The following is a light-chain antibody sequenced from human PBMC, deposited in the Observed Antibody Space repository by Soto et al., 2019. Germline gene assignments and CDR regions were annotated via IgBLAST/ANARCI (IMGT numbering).Light chain of an antibody. CDR1: SSDVAAYNF. CDR2: EVI. V-gene: IGLV2-14*03. CDR3: SAYTHSNTMI. J-gene: IGLJ2*01. Sequence: QPVLTQPASVSGSPGQSITISCTGTSSDVAAYNFVSWYQQHPGEVPKLMIYEVIKRPSGISDRFSGSKSGNTASLTISGLQAEDEADYYCSAYTHSNTMIFGGGTKLTVL.